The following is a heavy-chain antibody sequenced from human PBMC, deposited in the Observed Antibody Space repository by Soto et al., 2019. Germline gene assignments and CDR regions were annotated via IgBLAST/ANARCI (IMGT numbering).Heavy chain of an antibody. CDR1: GYAFTCYY. CDR2: INPNSGGT. CDR3: ARRKGDYYDSSGYHYYFDY. V-gene: IGHV1-2*02. Sequence: ASVKVSCKASGYAFTCYYMHWVRHAPEQGLEWMGWINPNSGGTKSAQQFQGRVTMTRDTSISTAYMELSRLRSDDTAAYYCARRKGDYYDSSGYHYYFDYWGQGTLVTVSS. D-gene: IGHD3-22*01. J-gene: IGHJ4*02.